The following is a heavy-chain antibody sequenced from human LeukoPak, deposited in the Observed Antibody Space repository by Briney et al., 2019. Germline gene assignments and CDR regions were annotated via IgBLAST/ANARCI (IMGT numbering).Heavy chain of an antibody. CDR1: GFTFSSYS. CDR2: ISSSSSYI. CDR3: ARMRGQGGQDI. V-gene: IGHV3-21*01. D-gene: IGHD3-16*01. Sequence: PGGSLRLSCAASGFTFSSYSMNWVRQAPGKGLEWVSSISSSSSYIYYADSVKGRFTISTDNAKNSLYLQMNSLRAEDTAVYYCARMRGQGGQDIWGQGTMVSVS. J-gene: IGHJ3*02.